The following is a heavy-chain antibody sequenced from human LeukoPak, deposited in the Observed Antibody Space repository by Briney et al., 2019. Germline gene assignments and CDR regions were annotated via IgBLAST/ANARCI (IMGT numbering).Heavy chain of an antibody. Sequence: GGSQRLSCAASGFTFDDYVMQWVRQAPGKGLEWVSLSWDGGSTYYADSLKGRFTISRENRRNSLYLQMNSLRAEDTALYYCAKGNSIAVAGFVDYWGQGTLVTVSS. CDR2: SWDGGST. J-gene: IGHJ4*02. CDR3: AKGNSIAVAGFVDY. D-gene: IGHD6-19*01. V-gene: IGHV3-43D*03. CDR1: GFTFDDYV.